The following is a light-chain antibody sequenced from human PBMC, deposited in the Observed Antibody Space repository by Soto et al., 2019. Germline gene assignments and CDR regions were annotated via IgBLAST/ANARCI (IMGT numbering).Light chain of an antibody. J-gene: IGKJ1*01. Sequence: EIVMTQSPATLSVSPGERATLSCRASQSISSYLAWYQQKPGQAPRLLIYGASTRATGIPARFTGSRSGTEFTLTISSLQSEDFAVYYGQQYNNWPPWTFGQGTKVEIK. CDR3: QQYNNWPPWT. CDR1: QSISSY. V-gene: IGKV3-15*01. CDR2: GAS.